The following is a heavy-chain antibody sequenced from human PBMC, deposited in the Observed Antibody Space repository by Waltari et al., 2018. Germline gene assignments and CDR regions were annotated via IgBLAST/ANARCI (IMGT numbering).Heavy chain of an antibody. Sequence: QLQLVESGGGLVKPGGSVRLSCAASGFTSSDSYMNWIRQAPGKGLEWVSYISNTGRTMYLIDSVRGRFTISRDNAKNSVYLQMNSLRPEDTAVYYCARHYDGDADYFDYWGQGTLVTVSS. CDR3: ARHYDGDADYFDY. D-gene: IGHD2-21*02. V-gene: IGHV3-11*04. CDR2: ISNTGRTM. CDR1: GFTSSDSY. J-gene: IGHJ4*02.